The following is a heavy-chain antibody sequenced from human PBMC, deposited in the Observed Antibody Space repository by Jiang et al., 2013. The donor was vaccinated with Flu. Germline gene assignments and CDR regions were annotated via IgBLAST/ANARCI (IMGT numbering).Heavy chain of an antibody. V-gene: IGHV4-31*03. J-gene: IGHJ4*02. CDR3: ASGPPGGGAIDY. D-gene: IGHD1-26*01. CDR2: IYYSGST. CDR1: GGSISSGGYY. Sequence: SGSGLVKPSQTLSLTCTVSGGSISSGGYYWSWIRQHPGKGLEWIGYIYYSGSTYYNPSLKSRVTISVDTSKNQFSLKLSSVTAADTAVYYCASGPPGGGAIDYWGQGTLVTVS.